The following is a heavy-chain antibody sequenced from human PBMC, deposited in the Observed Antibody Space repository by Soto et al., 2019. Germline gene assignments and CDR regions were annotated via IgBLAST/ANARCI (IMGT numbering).Heavy chain of an antibody. J-gene: IGHJ6*03. CDR2: MNPNSGNT. Sequence: ASVKVSCKASGYTFTSYDINWVRQATGQGLEWMGWMNPNSGNTGYAQKFQGRVTMTRNTSISTAYMELSSLRSEDTAVYYCARGPITIFGVATTYYYYYMAFWGKGTSVTVSS. CDR3: ARGPITIFGVATTYYYYYMAF. CDR1: GYTFTSYD. V-gene: IGHV1-8*01. D-gene: IGHD3-3*01.